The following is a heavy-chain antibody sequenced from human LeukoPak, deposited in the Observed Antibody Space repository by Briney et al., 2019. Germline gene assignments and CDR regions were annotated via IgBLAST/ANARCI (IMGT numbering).Heavy chain of an antibody. J-gene: IGHJ4*02. Sequence: PGGSLRLSCAASGFTFSNAWMSWVRQAPGKGLEWVGRIKSKTGDGTTDYAAPVKGRFTISRDDSNNTLDLQMNSLKSEDTTVYYCTTGGYGGYWGQGTLVTVPS. D-gene: IGHD4-23*01. CDR2: IKSKTGDGTT. CDR3: TTGGYGGY. V-gene: IGHV3-15*01. CDR1: GFTFSNAW.